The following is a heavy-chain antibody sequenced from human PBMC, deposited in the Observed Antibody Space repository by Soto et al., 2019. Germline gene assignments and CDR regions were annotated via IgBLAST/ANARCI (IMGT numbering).Heavy chain of an antibody. Sequence: GSLLLSCSASGFTVSSNYMSWVRQAPGKGLEWVSVIYSGGSTYYADSVKGRFTISRDNSKNTLYLQMKSLRAEDTAVYYCARDPPATRHGMDVWGQGTKVTVSS. CDR2: IYSGGST. CDR3: ARDPPATRHGMDV. V-gene: IGHV3-53*01. CDR1: GFTVSSNY. J-gene: IGHJ6*02.